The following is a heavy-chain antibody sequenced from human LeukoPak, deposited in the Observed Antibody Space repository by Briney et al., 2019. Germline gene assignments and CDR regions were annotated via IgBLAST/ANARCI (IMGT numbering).Heavy chain of an antibody. CDR2: IRYDGSNK. CDR1: GFTFSSYG. J-gene: IGHJ4*02. V-gene: IGHV3-30*02. Sequence: GGSLRLSCAASGFTFSSYGMHWVRQAPGKGLEWVAFIRYDGSNKYYADSVKGRFTISRDNSKNTLYLQMNSLRAEDTAVYYCAKPTLMIFGVVIGPDYWGQGTLVTVSS. CDR3: AKPTLMIFGVVIGPDY. D-gene: IGHD3-3*01.